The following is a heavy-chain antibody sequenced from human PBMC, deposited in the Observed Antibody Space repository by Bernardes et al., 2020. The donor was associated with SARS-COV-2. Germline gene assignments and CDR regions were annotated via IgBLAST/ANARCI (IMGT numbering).Heavy chain of an antibody. Sequence: SETLSLTCTVSGGSISSDYWSWIRQPPGKGLGWIGYISYSGITNYNPSLKSRVTISSDTSKNQFSLKLSSVTAADTAVYYCARLAFYDSSGYFVGAFDIWGKGTMVTVSS. V-gene: IGHV4-59*01. D-gene: IGHD3-22*01. CDR1: GGSISSDY. J-gene: IGHJ3*02. CDR3: ARLAFYDSSGYFVGAFDI. CDR2: ISYSGIT.